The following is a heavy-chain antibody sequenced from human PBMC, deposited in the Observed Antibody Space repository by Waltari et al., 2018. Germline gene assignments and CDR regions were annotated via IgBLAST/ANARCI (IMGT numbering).Heavy chain of an antibody. CDR3: ARDPTGY. CDR1: GFTFSSYA. Sequence: QVQLVESGGGVVQPGRSLRLSCAASGFTFSSYAMHWVRQAPGKGLEWVAVISYDGSNKDYADSVKGRFTIARDNAKNTLYLQMNSLRAEDTAVYYCARDPTGYWGQGTLVTVSS. CDR2: ISYDGSNK. J-gene: IGHJ4*02. V-gene: IGHV3-30-3*01.